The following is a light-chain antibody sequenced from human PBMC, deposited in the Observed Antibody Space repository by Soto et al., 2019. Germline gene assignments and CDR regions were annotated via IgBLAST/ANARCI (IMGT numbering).Light chain of an antibody. J-gene: IGLJ3*02. Sequence: QSVLTQPPSVSGAPGQRVTISCTGSNSNIGAGYDVHWYQQVPGTAPKLLIFGNNNRPSGVPDRFSGSKSDTSASLAITGLQPEDEADYYCQSYDSSLTAWVFGGGTKLTVL. CDR1: NSNIGAGYD. V-gene: IGLV1-40*01. CDR3: QSYDSSLTAWV. CDR2: GNN.